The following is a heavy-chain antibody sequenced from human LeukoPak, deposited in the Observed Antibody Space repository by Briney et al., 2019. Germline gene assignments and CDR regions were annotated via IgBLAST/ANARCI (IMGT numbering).Heavy chain of an antibody. V-gene: IGHV4-59*01. CDR2: IYYSGST. J-gene: IGHJ6*02. CDR3: ASDFWSGYTPPYYYYGMDV. Sequence: PSETLSLTCTVSGGSISSYYWSWIRQPPGKGLEWIGYIYYSGSTNYNPSLKSRVTISVDTSKNQFSLKLSSVTAADTAVYYCASDFWSGYTPPYYYYGMDVWGQGTTVTVPS. CDR1: GGSISSYY. D-gene: IGHD3-3*01.